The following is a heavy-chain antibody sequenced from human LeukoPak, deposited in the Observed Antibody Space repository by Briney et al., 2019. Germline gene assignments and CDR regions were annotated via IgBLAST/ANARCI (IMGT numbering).Heavy chain of an antibody. CDR2: IYSSGST. Sequence: PSETLSLTCAVSGASISGSGYYWGWIRQPPGKGLEWIGNIYSSGSTYYNASLQSRVTISIDTSKNQFSLKLSSVTAADTAVYYCARHIAAQKDYYYYMDVWGKGTTVTVSS. CDR3: ARHIAAQKDYYYYMDV. J-gene: IGHJ6*03. D-gene: IGHD6-25*01. V-gene: IGHV4-39*01. CDR1: GASISGSGYY.